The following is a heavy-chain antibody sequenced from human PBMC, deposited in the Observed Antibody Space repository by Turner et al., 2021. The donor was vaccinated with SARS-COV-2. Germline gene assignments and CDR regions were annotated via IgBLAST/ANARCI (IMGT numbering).Heavy chain of an antibody. CDR2: SNTNSGGT. Sequence: QVQLVQSGAVVKKPGASVTVSCQASGYTFTGYYMHWVRQAPGQGLGWMGWSNTNSGGTNYAQKFQGRVTITRDTSISTAYMELSRQRSDDTAVYYCARIPQLMVGIRFDPWGQGTLVTVSS. V-gene: IGHV1-2*02. CDR3: ARIPQLMVGIRFDP. D-gene: IGHD2-8*01. J-gene: IGHJ5*02. CDR1: GYTFTGYY.